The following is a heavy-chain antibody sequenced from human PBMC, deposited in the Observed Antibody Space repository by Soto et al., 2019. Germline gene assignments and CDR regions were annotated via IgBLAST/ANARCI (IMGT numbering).Heavy chain of an antibody. V-gene: IGHV3-21*01. Sequence: GGSLRLSCAASGFTFSSYSMNWVRQAPGKGLEWVSSISSSSYIHYADSVKGRFTISRDNAKNSLYLQMNSLRAEDTAVYYCARDFLGYDILTGYYKDAFDIWGQGTMVTVSS. CDR1: GFTFSSYS. D-gene: IGHD3-9*01. J-gene: IGHJ3*02. CDR2: ISSSSYI. CDR3: ARDFLGYDILTGYYKDAFDI.